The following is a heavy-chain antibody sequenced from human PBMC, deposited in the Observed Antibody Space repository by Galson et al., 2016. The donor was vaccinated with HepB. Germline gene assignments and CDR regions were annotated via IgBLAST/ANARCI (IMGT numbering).Heavy chain of an antibody. CDR1: GFTFSSHA. CDR3: ARSKTGDTTLFDY. D-gene: IGHD1-26*01. V-gene: IGHV3-23*01. Sequence: SLRLSCATSGFTFSSHAMSWVRQAPGKGLEWVSTISESGTDTYYADSVKGRFTISRDNSKNTLYLQKNILRAEDTAVYYCARSKTGDTTLFDYWGQGTLVTVSS. CDR2: ISESGTDT. J-gene: IGHJ4*02.